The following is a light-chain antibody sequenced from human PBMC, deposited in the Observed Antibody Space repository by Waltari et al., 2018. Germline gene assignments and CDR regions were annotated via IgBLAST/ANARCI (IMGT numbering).Light chain of an antibody. CDR1: SGHSSNV. J-gene: IGLJ3*02. Sequence: QLVLTQSPSASASLGAQVKLTCTLSSGHSSNVIAWLQQQPEKGPRYLMKVNSDGSHSKGDKIPDRFSGSSSGTEHYLTISSLQSEDEADYYCQTGGHGTWVFGGGTKLTVL. CDR3: QTGGHGTWV. CDR2: VNSDGSH. V-gene: IGLV4-69*01.